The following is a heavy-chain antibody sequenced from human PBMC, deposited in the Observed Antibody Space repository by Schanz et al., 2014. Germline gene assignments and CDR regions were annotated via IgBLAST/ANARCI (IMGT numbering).Heavy chain of an antibody. D-gene: IGHD6-13*01. Sequence: EVQLVESGGGLVQPGGSLRLPCGGSGFTFSKYWMSWVRQAPGKGLEWVANIKQDGSEKYYVDAVKGRFTISRDNAKNSMYLHMKSLRGEDTAVYYCAREQIMAAAGLVDYWGHGTLVTVSS. J-gene: IGHJ4*01. CDR1: GFTFSKYW. CDR3: AREQIMAAAGLVDY. CDR2: IKQDGSEK. V-gene: IGHV3-7*01.